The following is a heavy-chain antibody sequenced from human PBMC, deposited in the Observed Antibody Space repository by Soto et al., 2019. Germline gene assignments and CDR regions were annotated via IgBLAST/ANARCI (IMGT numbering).Heavy chain of an antibody. CDR3: ARSCGGSCYGAFDI. D-gene: IGHD2-15*01. CDR2: INHSGST. V-gene: IGHV4-34*01. J-gene: IGHJ3*02. CDR1: GGSFSGYY. Sequence: SETLSLTCAVYGGSFSGYYWSWIRQPPGKGLEWIGEINHSGSTNYNPSLKSRVTISVDTSKNQFSLKLSSVTAADTAVYYCARSCGGSCYGAFDIWGQGTMVTVSS.